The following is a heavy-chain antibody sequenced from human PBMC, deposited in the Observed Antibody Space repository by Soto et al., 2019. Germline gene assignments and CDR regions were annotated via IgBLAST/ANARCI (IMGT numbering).Heavy chain of an antibody. D-gene: IGHD6-6*01. Sequence: GGSLRLSCAASRFTFSSYAMSWVRQAPGKGLEWVSTISGSGGSPYYADSVKGRFIISRDNSKNTLYLQMNSLRAEDTAVYYCAKLGHSSSLDPWGQGTLVTVSS. CDR2: ISGSGGSP. J-gene: IGHJ5*02. V-gene: IGHV3-23*01. CDR3: AKLGHSSSLDP. CDR1: RFTFSSYA.